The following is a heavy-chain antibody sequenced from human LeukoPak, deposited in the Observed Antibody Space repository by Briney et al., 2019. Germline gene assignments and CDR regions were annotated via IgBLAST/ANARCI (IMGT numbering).Heavy chain of an antibody. CDR3: ARKLRGAPADY. J-gene: IGHJ4*02. Sequence: SETLSLTCTVSGGSISGYYWSWIRQPPGEGLEWIGYIFHSGSTIYNPSLKSRFTMSVDPSKNQFSLKLNSVTAADTAVYYCARKLRGAPADYWGQGTLVTVSS. D-gene: IGHD2-21*01. V-gene: IGHV4-59*08. CDR2: IFHSGST. CDR1: GGSISGYY.